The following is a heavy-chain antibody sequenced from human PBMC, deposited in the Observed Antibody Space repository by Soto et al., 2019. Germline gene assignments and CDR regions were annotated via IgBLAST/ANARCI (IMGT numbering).Heavy chain of an antibody. D-gene: IGHD3-10*01. Sequence: EVQLVESGGGLIQPGGSLKLSCAASGFTVGNNYMSWVRQAPGKGLEWVSLIYSTGTTKYADSVKGRFTVSRDNAKNTLYLQMNCLRAEDTALYYCAKDGRGSGSHYNSFGYWGQGTLVTVSS. V-gene: IGHV3-53*01. CDR1: GFTVGNNY. CDR3: AKDGRGSGSHYNSFGY. CDR2: IYSTGTT. J-gene: IGHJ4*02.